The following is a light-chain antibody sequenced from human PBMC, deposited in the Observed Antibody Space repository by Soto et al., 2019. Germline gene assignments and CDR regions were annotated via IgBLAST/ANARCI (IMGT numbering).Light chain of an antibody. CDR1: SGTIASNS. Sequence: NFMLTQPHSVSESPGKTVTISCTRSSGTIASNSGQWFQQRPGSAPTTVIYEDNQRPSGVPDRFSGSIDSSSNSASLTISGLKTEDEADYYCQSYDSINVVFGGGTNLTVL. CDR3: QSYDSINVV. V-gene: IGLV6-57*03. J-gene: IGLJ2*01. CDR2: EDN.